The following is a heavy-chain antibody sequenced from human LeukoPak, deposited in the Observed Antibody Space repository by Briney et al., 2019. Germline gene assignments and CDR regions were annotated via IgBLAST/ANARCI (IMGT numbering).Heavy chain of an antibody. CDR3: ARGHSGSYHFDY. D-gene: IGHD1-26*01. Sequence: SVKVSFKASGGTFSSYAISWVRQAPGQGLEWMGRIIPILGIANYAQKFQGRVTITADKSTGTAYMELSSLRSEDTAVYYCARGHSGSYHFDYWGQGTLVTVSS. CDR2: IIPILGIA. J-gene: IGHJ4*02. V-gene: IGHV1-69*04. CDR1: GGTFSSYA.